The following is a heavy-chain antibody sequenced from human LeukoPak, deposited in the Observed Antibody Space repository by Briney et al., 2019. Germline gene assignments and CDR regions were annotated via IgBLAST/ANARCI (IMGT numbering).Heavy chain of an antibody. CDR3: TTDAPLLTMGPYSSGWYGRDDAFDI. D-gene: IGHD6-19*01. CDR2: IKSKTDGGTT. Sequence: GGSLRLSCAASGFTFSSYGMSWVRQAPGKGLEWVGRIKSKTDGGTTDYAAPVKGRFTISRDDSKNTLYLQMNSLKTEDTAVYYCTTDAPLLTMGPYSSGWYGRDDAFDIWGQGTMVTVSS. CDR1: GFTFSSYG. J-gene: IGHJ3*02. V-gene: IGHV3-15*01.